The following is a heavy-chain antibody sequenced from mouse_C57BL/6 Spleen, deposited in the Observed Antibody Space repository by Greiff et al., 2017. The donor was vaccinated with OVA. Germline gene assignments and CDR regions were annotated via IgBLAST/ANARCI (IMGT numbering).Heavy chain of an antibody. CDR2: ISDGGSYT. CDR3: ARDSRITTVVATGAMDY. V-gene: IGHV5-4*01. D-gene: IGHD1-1*01. J-gene: IGHJ4*01. Sequence: EVKVVESGGGLVKPGGSLKLSCAASGFTFSSYAMSWVRQTPEKRLEWVATISDGGSYTYYPDNVKGRFTISRDNAKNNLYLQMSHLKSEDTAMYYCARDSRITTVVATGAMDYWGQGTSVTVSS. CDR1: GFTFSSYA.